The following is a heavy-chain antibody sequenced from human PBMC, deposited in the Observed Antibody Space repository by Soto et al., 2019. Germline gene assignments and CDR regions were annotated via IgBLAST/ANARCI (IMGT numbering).Heavy chain of an antibody. CDR3: ARTLAYCSGGGCS. D-gene: IGHD2-15*01. CDR1: GYTFTSSY. CDR2: INPSGGST. J-gene: IGHJ5*02. Sequence: QVQLVQSGAEVKKPGASVKISCKASGYTFTSSYMHWVRQAPGQGLEWMGMINPSGGSTTYAQKFQGSVTMTRDTSTTTVYMELSSLSSEDTAVFYCARTLAYCSGGGCSWGQGTVVTVSS. V-gene: IGHV1-46*01.